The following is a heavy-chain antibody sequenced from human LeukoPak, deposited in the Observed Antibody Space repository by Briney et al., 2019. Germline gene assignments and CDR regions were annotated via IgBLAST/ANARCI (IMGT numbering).Heavy chain of an antibody. CDR3: ARDRDWFDP. V-gene: IGHV3-20*04. Sequence: GGSLRLSCAASGFTFSSYAMSWVRQAPGKGLEWVSGISWNSGSIGYADSVKGRFTISRDNAKNSLYLQMNSLRAEDTAVYYCARDRDWFDPWGQGTLVTVSS. CDR1: GFTFSSYA. CDR2: ISWNSGSI. J-gene: IGHJ5*02.